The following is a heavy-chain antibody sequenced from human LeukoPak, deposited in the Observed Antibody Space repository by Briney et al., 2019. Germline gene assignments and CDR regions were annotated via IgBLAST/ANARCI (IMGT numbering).Heavy chain of an antibody. CDR1: GFTFNYYW. D-gene: IGHD3-10*01. V-gene: IGHV3-7*04. Sequence: GQSLTLACPAAGFTFNYYWMSWVRQPAGNGLEWLANINNDGSETYYVDSVKGRSTTSRHNGKDSLYLQMDSLRAEDTAVYYCARAATVGSVDCWGQGTLVTVSS. CDR3: ARAATVGSVDC. CDR2: INNDGSET. J-gene: IGHJ4*02.